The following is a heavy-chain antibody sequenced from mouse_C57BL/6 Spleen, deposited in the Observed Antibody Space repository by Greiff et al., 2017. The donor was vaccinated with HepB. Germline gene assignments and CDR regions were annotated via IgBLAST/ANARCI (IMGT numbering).Heavy chain of an antibody. CDR2: IDPENGGT. Sequence: QVQLQQSGAELVRPGASVTLSCKASGYTFTDYEMHWVKQTPVHGLEWIGAIDPENGGTAYNQKFKGKAILTADKSSSPAYMELRSLTSEYSASYDCTRNDNGNAYYAMDYWGQGTTVTVSS. CDR3: TRNDNGNAYYAMDY. J-gene: IGHJ4*01. CDR1: GYTFTDYE. V-gene: IGHV1-15*01. D-gene: IGHD2-1*01.